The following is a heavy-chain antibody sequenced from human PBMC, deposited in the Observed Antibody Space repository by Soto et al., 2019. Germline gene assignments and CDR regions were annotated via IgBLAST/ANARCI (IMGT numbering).Heavy chain of an antibody. Sequence: SETLSLTCTVSGGSIISSSYYCVCIRQPPGKGLEWIGSIYYSGSTYYNPSLKSRVTISVDTSKNQFSLKLSSVTAADTAVYYCALLEWLFDGMDVWGQGTTVTVSS. CDR2: IYYSGST. CDR1: GGSIISSSYY. V-gene: IGHV4-39*01. D-gene: IGHD3-3*01. J-gene: IGHJ6*02. CDR3: ALLEWLFDGMDV.